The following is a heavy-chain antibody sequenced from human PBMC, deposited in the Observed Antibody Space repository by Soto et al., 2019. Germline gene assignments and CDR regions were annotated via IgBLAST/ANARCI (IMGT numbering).Heavy chain of an antibody. CDR3: ARGLVIRPYYYHGMDV. Sequence: QVQLQESGPGLVKTSQTLSLTCTVSGGSISSGDYFWSWIRQSPGKGLEWIGYISSIGSTYYNPSLKSRVSVSRDTSKNQFSRKLSSVTTTDTAVYYCARGLVIRPYYYHGMDVWGQGTTVTVSS. CDR1: GGSISSGDYF. D-gene: IGHD3-9*01. J-gene: IGHJ6*02. CDR2: ISSIGST. V-gene: IGHV4-30-4*01.